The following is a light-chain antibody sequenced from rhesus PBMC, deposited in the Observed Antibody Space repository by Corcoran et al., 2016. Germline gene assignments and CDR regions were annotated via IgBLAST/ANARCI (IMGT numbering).Light chain of an antibody. CDR2: EVS. Sequence: QAALTQPRSVSGSPGQSVTISCTGTSSDIGDYNYVSWYQQHPGTAPKLIIYEVSQRPSGVSDRFSGSKSGNTASLTISGLQAEDEADYYCSSYAGSNTFIFGGGARLTVL. J-gene: IGLJ1*01. V-gene: IGLV2-32*02. CDR1: SSDIGDYNY. CDR3: SSYAGSNTFI.